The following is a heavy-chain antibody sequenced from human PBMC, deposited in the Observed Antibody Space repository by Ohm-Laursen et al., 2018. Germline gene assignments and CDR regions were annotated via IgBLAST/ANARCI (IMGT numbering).Heavy chain of an antibody. Sequence: LSLTCAASGFTFSSYTMTWVRQAPGKGLEWVSGISGTGGDTFYADSVKGRFTISRDNSKNNLYLQMNSLTAEDTAVYYCAKDRGSGSQGKYFQHWGQGTLVTVSS. CDR1: GFTFSSYT. V-gene: IGHV3-23*01. CDR3: AKDRGSGSQGKYFQH. CDR2: ISGTGGDT. D-gene: IGHD1-26*01. J-gene: IGHJ1*01.